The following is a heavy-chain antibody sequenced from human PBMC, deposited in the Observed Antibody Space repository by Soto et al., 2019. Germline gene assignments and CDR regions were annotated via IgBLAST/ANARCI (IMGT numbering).Heavy chain of an antibody. CDR2: IKSKTDGGTT. J-gene: IGHJ6*02. CDR1: GFTFSNAW. V-gene: IGHV3-15*07. D-gene: IGHD3-3*01. CDR3: TTEGHTYYDFWSGYYTDYYYYGMDV. Sequence: GGSLRLSCAASGFTFSNAWMNWVRQAPGKGLEWVGRIKSKTDGGTTDYAAPVKGRFTISRDDSKNTLYLQMNSLKTEDTAVYYCTTEGHTYYDFWSGYYTDYYYYGMDVWGQGTTVTVSS.